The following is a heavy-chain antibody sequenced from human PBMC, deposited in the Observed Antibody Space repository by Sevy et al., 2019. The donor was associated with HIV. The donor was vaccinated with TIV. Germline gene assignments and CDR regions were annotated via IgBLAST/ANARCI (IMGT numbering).Heavy chain of an antibody. Sequence: GGSLRLSCAASGFTFSNYNMTWVRQAPGKGLEWVSFISSSSGSIYYADSLKGRCTISRDNAKNSLYLQMNSLRAEDTAVYYCARDRDTIVKNKYYYYGMDVWGQGTTVTVSS. CDR1: GFTFSNYN. J-gene: IGHJ6*02. CDR3: ARDRDTIVKNKYYYYGMDV. V-gene: IGHV3-21*01. CDR2: ISSSSGSI. D-gene: IGHD3-22*01.